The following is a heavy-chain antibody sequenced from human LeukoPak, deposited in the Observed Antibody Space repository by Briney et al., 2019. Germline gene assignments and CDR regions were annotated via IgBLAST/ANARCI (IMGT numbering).Heavy chain of an antibody. J-gene: IGHJ4*02. D-gene: IGHD4-17*01. V-gene: IGHV3-30-3*01. Sequence: PGGSLRLSCAASGFTFSSYAMHWVRQAPGKGLEWVAVISYDGSNKYYADSVKGRFTISRDNSKNTLYLQMNSLRAEDTAVYYCARNPLTTGFPALYYFDYWGQGTLVTVSS. CDR2: ISYDGSNK. CDR1: GFTFSSYA. CDR3: ARNPLTTGFPALYYFDY.